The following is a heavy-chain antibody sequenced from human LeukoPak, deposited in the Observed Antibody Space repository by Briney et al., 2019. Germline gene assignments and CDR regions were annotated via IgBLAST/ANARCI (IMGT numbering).Heavy chain of an antibody. Sequence: ASVKVSCKASGGTFSSYAISWVRQAPGQGLEWMGGTIPIFGTANYAQKFQGRVTITADESTSTAYMELSSLRSEDTAVYYCARESAGYGGNSPIPFDYWGQGTLVTVSS. J-gene: IGHJ4*02. CDR3: ARESAGYGGNSPIPFDY. CDR1: GGTFSSYA. CDR2: TIPIFGTA. V-gene: IGHV1-69*13. D-gene: IGHD4-23*01.